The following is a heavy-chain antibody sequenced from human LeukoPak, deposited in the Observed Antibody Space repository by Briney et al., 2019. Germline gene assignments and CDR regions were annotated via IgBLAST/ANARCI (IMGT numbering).Heavy chain of an antibody. CDR3: ARDIPRSDAFDI. V-gene: IGHV1-69*04. CDR1: GYTFTSYG. J-gene: IGHJ3*02. Sequence: ASVKVSCKASGYTFTSYGISWVRQAPGQGLEWMGRIIPILGIANYAQKFQGRVTITADKSTSTAYMELSSLRSEDTAVYYCARDIPRSDAFDIWGQGTMVTVSS. CDR2: IIPILGIA.